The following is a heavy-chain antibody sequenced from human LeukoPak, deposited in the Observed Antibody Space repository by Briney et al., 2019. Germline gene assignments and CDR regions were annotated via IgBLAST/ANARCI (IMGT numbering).Heavy chain of an antibody. CDR2: IYPGDSET. CDR3: ARREDYYDASGYPTYYFDY. CDR1: GYRFGSYW. J-gene: IGHJ4*02. D-gene: IGHD3-22*01. Sequence: GESLKISCQGLGYRFGSYWIAWVRQMPGKGLEWMGMIYPGDSETRYNPSFQGQVTISADKSISTAFLQWSSLAASDTALYYCARREDYYDASGYPTYYFDYWGQGTLVTVSS. V-gene: IGHV5-51*01.